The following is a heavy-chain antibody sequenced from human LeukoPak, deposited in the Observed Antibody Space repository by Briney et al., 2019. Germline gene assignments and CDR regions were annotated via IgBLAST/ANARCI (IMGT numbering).Heavy chain of an antibody. Sequence: GGSLRLSCAASGFTFNTYAMSWVRQAPGKGLELIGNIKPDGSETHYVESVKGRFAMSRDNAENSLFLHMDGLRAEDAAVYYCATTWPTLNYWGQGTLVTVSS. CDR3: ATTWPTLNY. CDR1: GFTFNTYA. J-gene: IGHJ4*02. V-gene: IGHV3-7*01. CDR2: IKPDGSET.